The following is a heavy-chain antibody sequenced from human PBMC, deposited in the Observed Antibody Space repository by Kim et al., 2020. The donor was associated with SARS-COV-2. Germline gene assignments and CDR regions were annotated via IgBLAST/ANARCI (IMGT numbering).Heavy chain of an antibody. CDR3: ARVRCTNGVCYTVPYYYGMDV. D-gene: IGHD2-8*01. CDR2: ISSSSSYI. J-gene: IGHJ6*02. V-gene: IGHV3-21*01. Sequence: GGSLRLSCAASGFTFSSYSMNWVRQAPGKGLEWVSSISSSSSYIYYADSVKGRFTISRDNAKNSLYLQMNSLRAEDTAVYYCARVRCTNGVCYTVPYYYGMDVWGQGTTVTVSS. CDR1: GFTFSSYS.